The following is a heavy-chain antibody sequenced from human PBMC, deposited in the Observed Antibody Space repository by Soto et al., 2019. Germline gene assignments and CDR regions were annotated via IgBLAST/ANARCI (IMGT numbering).Heavy chain of an antibody. CDR2: IYHSGST. J-gene: IGHJ4*02. D-gene: IGHD6-6*01. CDR1: GYSISIGYY. CDR3: ARVDSSSGFDY. Sequence: SETLSITCAFSGYSISIGYYWGWIRQPPGKGLEWIGSIYHSGSTYYNPSLKSRVTISVDTSKNQFSLRLTSVTAADTAVYYCARVDSSSGFDYWGQGTLVTVSS. V-gene: IGHV4-38-2*01.